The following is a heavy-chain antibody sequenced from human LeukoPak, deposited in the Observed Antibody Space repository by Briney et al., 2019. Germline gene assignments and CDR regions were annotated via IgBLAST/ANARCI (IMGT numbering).Heavy chain of an antibody. D-gene: IGHD6-19*01. CDR2: IYYSGST. Sequence: PSETLSLICTVSGGSVSSGSYYWSWIRQPPGKGLEWIGYIYYSGSTNYNPSLKSRVTISVDTSKNQFSLKLSSVTAADTAVYYCARTRKYSSGLFDYWGQGTLVTVSS. V-gene: IGHV4-61*01. CDR1: GGSVSSGSYY. CDR3: ARTRKYSSGLFDY. J-gene: IGHJ4*02.